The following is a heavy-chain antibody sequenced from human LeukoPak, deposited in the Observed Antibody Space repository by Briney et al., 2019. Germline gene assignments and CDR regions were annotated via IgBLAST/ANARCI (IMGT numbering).Heavy chain of an antibody. Sequence: SETLSLTCTVSGGSISSYYWSWTRQPPGKGLEWIGYIYYSGSTNYNPSLKSRVTISVDTSKNQFSLKLSSVTAADTAVYYCARDQVVKGDYFDYWGQGTLVTVSS. D-gene: IGHD2-21*01. CDR2: IYYSGST. J-gene: IGHJ4*02. CDR3: ARDQVVKGDYFDY. V-gene: IGHV4-59*01. CDR1: GGSISSYY.